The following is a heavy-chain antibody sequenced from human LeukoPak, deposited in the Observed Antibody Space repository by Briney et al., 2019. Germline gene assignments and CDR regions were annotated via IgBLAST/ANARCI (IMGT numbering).Heavy chain of an antibody. Sequence: GGSLRLSCSASGFIFSNYWMTWVRQAPGKELEWVANIKQDGSEKYYVDSVKGRFTMSRDNAKKSLYLQMNSLRAEDTAVYFCARDMIILQSWGQGTLVTVSS. CDR3: ARDMIILQS. V-gene: IGHV3-7*04. CDR1: GFIFSNYW. D-gene: IGHD3-16*01. CDR2: IKQDGSEK. J-gene: IGHJ5*02.